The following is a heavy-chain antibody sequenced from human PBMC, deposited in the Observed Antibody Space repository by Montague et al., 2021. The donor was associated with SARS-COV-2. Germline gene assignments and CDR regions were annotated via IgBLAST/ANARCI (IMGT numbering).Heavy chain of an antibody. CDR3: ARWDPQTLTLIGLRGKSASDY. D-gene: IGHD4-23*01. Sequence: SETLSLTCAVYGGSFSGYYCTWIRQSPGKGLEWISEINHSETTNYNFNPSLRSRVTISVDTSKSQFSLKLSSVTAADTGVYYCARWDPQTLTLIGLRGKSASDYWGQGTLVTVSS. CDR1: GGSFSGYY. V-gene: IGHV4-34*01. J-gene: IGHJ4*02. CDR2: INHSETT.